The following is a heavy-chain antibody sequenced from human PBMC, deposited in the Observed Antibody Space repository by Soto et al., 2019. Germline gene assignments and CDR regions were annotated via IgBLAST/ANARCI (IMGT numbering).Heavy chain of an antibody. CDR2: ISSSGEST. CDR3: AHPRGFGVFDAVDI. V-gene: IGHV3-23*01. J-gene: IGHJ3*02. Sequence: GGSLRLSCATSGFIFTTYAMNWVRQAPGKGLEWVSAISSSGESTFYAESVRGRFTISRDNSLNTLYLQMRSLRPEDTAVYYCAHPRGFGVFDAVDIWGQGTTVTVSS. CDR1: GFIFTTYA. D-gene: IGHD3-10*01.